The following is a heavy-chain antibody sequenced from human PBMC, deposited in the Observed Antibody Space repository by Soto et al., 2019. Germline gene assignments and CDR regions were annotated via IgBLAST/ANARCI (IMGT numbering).Heavy chain of an antibody. CDR3: ARRKIVATILSPLGY. CDR2: INHSGST. CDR1: GGSFSGYY. J-gene: IGHJ4*02. V-gene: IGHV4-34*01. D-gene: IGHD5-12*01. Sequence: PSETLSLTCAVYGGSFSGYYWSWIRQPPGKGLEWIGEINHSGSTNYNPSLKSRVTISVDTSKSQFSLKLSSVTAADTAVYYCARRKIVATILSPLGYWGQGTLVTVSS.